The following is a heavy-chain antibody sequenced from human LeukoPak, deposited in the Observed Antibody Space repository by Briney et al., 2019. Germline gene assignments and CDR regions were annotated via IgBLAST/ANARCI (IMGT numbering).Heavy chain of an antibody. J-gene: IGHJ4*02. Sequence: HPGGSLRLSCAASGFTFSSYGMHWVRQAPGKGLEWVAVIWYDGSNKYYADSVKGRFTISRDNSKNTLYLQMNSLRAEDTAVYYCAKAPYAYYYDSSGYQGLFDYWGQGTLVTVSS. CDR3: AKAPYAYYYDSSGYQGLFDY. V-gene: IGHV3-33*06. D-gene: IGHD3-22*01. CDR1: GFTFSSYG. CDR2: IWYDGSNK.